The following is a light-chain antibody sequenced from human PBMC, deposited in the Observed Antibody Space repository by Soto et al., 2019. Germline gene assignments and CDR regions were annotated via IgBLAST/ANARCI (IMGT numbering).Light chain of an antibody. Sequence: DIQMTQSPTSLAASVGDGVTITCQASQDLSNYLNWYQQKPGEAPKLLIYDTTTLEEGVPTRFSGGGSGTHFTFTINGLQPEDAAIYFCQQYVNLPYTFGQGTKLEFK. V-gene: IGKV1-33*01. CDR1: QDLSNY. CDR2: DTT. J-gene: IGKJ2*01. CDR3: QQYVNLPYT.